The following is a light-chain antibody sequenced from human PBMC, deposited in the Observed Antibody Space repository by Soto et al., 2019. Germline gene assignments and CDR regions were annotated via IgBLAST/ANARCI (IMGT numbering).Light chain of an antibody. Sequence: EIVMTQSPATLSVSPGERATLSCRASHSVSSNLAWFQQTPGQAPRLLIHGASTRATGLPARLSGSGSGTEFTLTISSLQYEDFAVYYCQQYNNWTPITCGQGTRMEIK. CDR2: GAS. V-gene: IGKV3-15*01. CDR1: HSVSSN. J-gene: IGKJ5*01. CDR3: QQYNNWTPIT.